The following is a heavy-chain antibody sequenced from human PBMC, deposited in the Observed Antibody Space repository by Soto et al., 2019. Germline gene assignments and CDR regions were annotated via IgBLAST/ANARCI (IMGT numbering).Heavy chain of an antibody. D-gene: IGHD2-15*01. V-gene: IGHV3-7*05. Sequence: GGSLRLSCAASGFTFSSYWMSWVRQAPGKGLEWVANIKQDGSEKYYVDSVKGRLTISRDNAKNSLYLQMNSLRAEDTDVYYCARDIRDIVVVVAARRYEYFDYWGQGTLVTVSS. CDR2: IKQDGSEK. J-gene: IGHJ4*02. CDR1: GFTFSSYW. CDR3: ARDIRDIVVVVAARRYEYFDY.